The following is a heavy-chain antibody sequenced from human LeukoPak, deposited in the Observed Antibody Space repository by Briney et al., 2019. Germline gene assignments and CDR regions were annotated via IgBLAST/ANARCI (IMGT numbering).Heavy chain of an antibody. CDR2: ISISSSDI. V-gene: IGHV3-21*01. J-gene: IGHJ4*02. CDR1: GFTFSSYS. D-gene: IGHD3-10*01. Sequence: PGGSLRLSCAASGFTFSSYSLYWVRHGPRQGLGWVSSISISSSDIYYADSAKGRCTISTDNAKNSLYLQMNSLRAEDTAVYYCARDPQAFYGSWSFFDYWGQGTLVTVSS. CDR3: ARDPQAFYGSWSFFDY.